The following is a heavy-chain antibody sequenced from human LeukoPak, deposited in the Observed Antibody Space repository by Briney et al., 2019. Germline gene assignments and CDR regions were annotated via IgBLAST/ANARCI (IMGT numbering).Heavy chain of an antibody. CDR3: AKNLWFGESAIDY. CDR2: IKQDGSEK. J-gene: IGHJ4*02. Sequence: GGSLRLSCAASGFTFRNYWMSWVRQAPGKGLECVANIKQDGSEKYYVDSVKGRFTISRDNSKNTLYLQMNSLRAEDTAVYYCAKNLWFGESAIDYWGQGTLVTVSS. D-gene: IGHD3-10*01. V-gene: IGHV3-7*03. CDR1: GFTFRNYW.